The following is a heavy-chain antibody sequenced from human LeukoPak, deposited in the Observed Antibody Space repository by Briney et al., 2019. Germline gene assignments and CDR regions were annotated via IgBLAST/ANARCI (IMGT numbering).Heavy chain of an antibody. CDR2: VYYTGRT. CDR1: DGSTTGYY. Sequence: SETLSLTCSVSDGSTTGYYWSWIRQPPGKGLEWIAYVYYTGRTLYNPSLESRVTISVDTSKTQFSLKLSSVTAADTAVYYCARAPRITIFGVEPGFDYWGQGTLVTVSS. V-gene: IGHV4-59*08. CDR3: ARAPRITIFGVEPGFDY. J-gene: IGHJ4*02. D-gene: IGHD3-3*01.